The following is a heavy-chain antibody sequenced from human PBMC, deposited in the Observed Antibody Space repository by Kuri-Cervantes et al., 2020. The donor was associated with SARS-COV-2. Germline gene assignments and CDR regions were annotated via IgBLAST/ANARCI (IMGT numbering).Heavy chain of an antibody. Sequence: ASVKVTCKASGYTLTELSMHWVRQAPGKGLEWMGGFDPEDGETIYAQKFQGRVTMTEDTSTDTAYMELSRLRSEDTAVYYCATVHTLYYAHYFDYWGQGTLVTVSS. D-gene: IGHD2-2*01. CDR1: GYTLTELS. J-gene: IGHJ4*02. CDR2: FDPEDGET. V-gene: IGHV1-24*01. CDR3: ATVHTLYYAHYFDY.